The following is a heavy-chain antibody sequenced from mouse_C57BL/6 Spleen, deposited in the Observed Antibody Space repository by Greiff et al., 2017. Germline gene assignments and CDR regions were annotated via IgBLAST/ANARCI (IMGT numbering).Heavy chain of an antibody. Sequence: QVQLQQPGAELVKPGASVKLSCKASGHTFTSYWMHWVKQRPGQGLEWIGMIHPNSGSTNYNEKFKSKATLTVDKSSSTAYMQLSSLTSEDSAVYYCARERHYGGYYAMDYWGQGTSVTVSS. CDR2: IHPNSGST. V-gene: IGHV1-64*01. CDR1: GHTFTSYW. D-gene: IGHD1-1*01. CDR3: ARERHYGGYYAMDY. J-gene: IGHJ4*01.